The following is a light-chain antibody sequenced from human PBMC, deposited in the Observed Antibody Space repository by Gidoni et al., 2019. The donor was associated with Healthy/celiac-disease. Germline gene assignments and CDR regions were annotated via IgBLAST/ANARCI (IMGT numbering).Light chain of an antibody. V-gene: IGKV3-15*01. J-gene: IGKJ2*01. CDR3: QQYNNWPL. CDR2: GAS. CDR1: SVSSN. Sequence: SVSSNLAWYQQKPGQAPRLLIYGASTRATGIPARFSGSGSGTEFTLTISSLQSEDFAVYYCQQYNNWPLFXXXTKLEIK.